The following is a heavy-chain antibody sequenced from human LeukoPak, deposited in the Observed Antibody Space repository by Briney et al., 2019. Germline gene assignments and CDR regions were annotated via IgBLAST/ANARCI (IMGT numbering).Heavy chain of an antibody. J-gene: IGHJ4*02. CDR2: ISSSSSYI. Sequence: PGGSLRLSCAASGFTFSSYSMNWVRQAPGKGLDWVSSISSSSSYIYYADSVKGRFTISRDNAKNSLYLQMNSLRAEDTAVYYCASWIAVAGKGDYWGQGTLVTVPS. D-gene: IGHD6-19*01. CDR1: GFTFSSYS. CDR3: ASWIAVAGKGDY. V-gene: IGHV3-21*01.